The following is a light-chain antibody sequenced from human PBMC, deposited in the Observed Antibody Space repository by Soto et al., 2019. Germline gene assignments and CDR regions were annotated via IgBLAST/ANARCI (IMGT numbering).Light chain of an antibody. CDR3: QQSYRTPLT. J-gene: IGKJ4*01. V-gene: IGKV3-15*01. CDR2: RAS. CDR1: QSLGDN. Sequence: EIVMTQSPATLAVSPGDTATLSCRASQSLGDNLAWYQQKPGQAPRLLIFRASSRAKGVPARFSASGSGTEFTLTISGLQSEDFATYYCQQSYRTPLTFGGGTKVEL.